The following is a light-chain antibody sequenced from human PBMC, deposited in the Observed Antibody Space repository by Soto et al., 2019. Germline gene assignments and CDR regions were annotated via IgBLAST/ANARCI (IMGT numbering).Light chain of an antibody. V-gene: IGLV2-8*01. Sequence: QSVLTQPPSASGSPGQSVAISCTGTSSDVGGYNYVSWYQQHPGKAPKLMIYEVSKRPSGVPDRFSGSKSANTASLAVSGLQAEDEADSYCSSYAGSSNVFGTGTKVTVL. CDR2: EVS. J-gene: IGLJ1*01. CDR1: SSDVGGYNY. CDR3: SSYAGSSNV.